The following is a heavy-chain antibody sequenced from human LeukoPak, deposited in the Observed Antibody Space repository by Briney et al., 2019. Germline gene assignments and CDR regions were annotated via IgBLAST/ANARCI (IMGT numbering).Heavy chain of an antibody. CDR2: IYYSGST. V-gene: IGHV4-59*01. J-gene: IGHJ4*02. CDR1: GGSISSYY. Sequence: SETLSLTCTVSGGSISSYYWSWIRQPPGKGLEWIGYIYYSGSTNYNPSLKSRVTISVDTSKNQFSLKLSSVTAADTAVYYCAREMYDSAGYRVSYFDYWGQGILVTVSS. D-gene: IGHD3-22*01. CDR3: AREMYDSAGYRVSYFDY.